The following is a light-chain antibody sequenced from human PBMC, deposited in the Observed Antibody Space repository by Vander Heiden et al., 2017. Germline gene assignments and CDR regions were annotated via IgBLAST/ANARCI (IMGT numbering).Light chain of an antibody. V-gene: IGKV3-15*01. CDR1: QSVGSL. Sequence: EIVLTQSPATLSMSTGERATLSCRTSQSVGSLLAWYQQKPGQAPMLLIYGTSTRATGIPTRFSGSGSGTEFTLTISSLQSEDFAVYSCQQYNNWPITFGQGTRLDIK. CDR2: GTS. CDR3: QQYNNWPIT. J-gene: IGKJ5*01.